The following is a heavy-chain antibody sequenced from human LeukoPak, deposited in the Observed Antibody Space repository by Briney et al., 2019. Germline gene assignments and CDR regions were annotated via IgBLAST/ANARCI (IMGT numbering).Heavy chain of an antibody. D-gene: IGHD3-10*02. V-gene: IGHV6-1*01. CDR1: GDSVSSNSAA. CDR2: TYYRSKWYN. J-gene: IGHJ4*02. Sequence: SQTLSLTFAIFGDSVSSNSAAWNWIRQSPSRGLEWLGRTYYRSKWYNNYAVSVKSRITINPDTSKNQFSLQLNSMTPEDTAVYYCAREGRGDVDFDYWGQGTLVTVSS. CDR3: AREGRGDVDFDY.